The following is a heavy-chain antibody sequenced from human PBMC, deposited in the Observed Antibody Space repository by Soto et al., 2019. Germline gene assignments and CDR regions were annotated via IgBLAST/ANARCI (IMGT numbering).Heavy chain of an antibody. CDR1: GGSIISGDYY. J-gene: IGHJ4*02. D-gene: IGHD2-2*01. CDR3: ARGSLTSRYVDY. Sequence: SETLSLTCTVSGGSIISGDYYWIWIRQPPGKGLEWIGYIYYSGSTYYNPSLKSRVTISVDTSKNQFSLKLSSVTAADTAVYYCARGSLTSRYVDYWGQGTLVTVSS. V-gene: IGHV4-30-4*01. CDR2: IYYSGST.